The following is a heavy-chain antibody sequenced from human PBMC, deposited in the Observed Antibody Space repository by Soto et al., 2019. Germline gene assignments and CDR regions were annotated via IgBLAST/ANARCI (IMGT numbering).Heavy chain of an antibody. D-gene: IGHD1-26*01. CDR2: IYHSGST. V-gene: IGHV4-4*02. J-gene: IGHJ5*02. Sequence: SETLSLTCAVSGGSISSSNWWSWVRQPPGKGLEWIGEIYHSGSTNYNPSLKSRVTISVDKSKNQFSLKLSSVTAADTAVYYWARDQVEIAYRELWFAPWGQETPVTASS. CDR3: ARDQVEIAYRELWFAP. CDR1: GGSISSSNW.